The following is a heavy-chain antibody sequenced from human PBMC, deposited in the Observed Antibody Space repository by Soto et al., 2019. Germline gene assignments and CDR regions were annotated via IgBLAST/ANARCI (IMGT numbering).Heavy chain of an antibody. CDR2: INPSGST. CDR3: ARGRDGGAAN. CDR1: GGSFSGYY. V-gene: IGHV4-34*01. D-gene: IGHD4-17*01. Sequence: QVQLQQWGAGLLKPSETLSLTCAVYGGSFSGYYWSWIRQPPGKGLEWIGEINPSGSTNYTPALKSRVTTSGDTPKNQFSLKLTSVTAADTAAYYCARGRDGGAANWGQGTLVTVSS. J-gene: IGHJ4*02.